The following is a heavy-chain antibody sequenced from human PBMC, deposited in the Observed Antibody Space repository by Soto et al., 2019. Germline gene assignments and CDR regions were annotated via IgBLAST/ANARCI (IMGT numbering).Heavy chain of an antibody. Sequence: GGSLRLSCKASGFSFSSYSMSWVRQAPAKGPEWVSTINGGGDRTYYADSVKGRFTISRDNSENTLYLQMNSLRDDDTAVYYCARLEAIFGVVKNGIAFDPRGKGTRVTVSS. J-gene: IGHJ5*02. CDR3: ARLEAIFGVVKNGIAFDP. CDR2: INGGGDRT. CDR1: GFSFSSYS. V-gene: IGHV3-23*01. D-gene: IGHD3-3*01.